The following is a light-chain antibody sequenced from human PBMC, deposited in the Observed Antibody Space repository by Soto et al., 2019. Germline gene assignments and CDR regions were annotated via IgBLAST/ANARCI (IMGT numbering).Light chain of an antibody. J-gene: IGLJ1*01. V-gene: IGLV1-40*01. CDR3: QSYDSSLSGYV. Sequence: QPVLTQPRSVSGAPGQRVTISCTGSSSNIGAGYDVHWYQQLRGTAPKLLIYGNSNRPSGVPDRFSGSKSGTSASLAITGLQAEDEADYYCQSYDSSLSGYVFGTGTKVTVL. CDR2: GNS. CDR1: SSNIGAGYD.